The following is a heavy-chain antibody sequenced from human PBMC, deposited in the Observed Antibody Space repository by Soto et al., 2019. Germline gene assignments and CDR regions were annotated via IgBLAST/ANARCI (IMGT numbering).Heavy chain of an antibody. V-gene: IGHV1-18*01. D-gene: IGHD3-22*01. Sequence: QVQLVQSGGEVKQPRASVKVSCKATGYTFINSAIAWVRQAPGQGLEWMGWISPYNGNTNYAQSVQGRVTITTDTSTSTVYMEIRSLRFDDTAVYYCARDQSSGVFDYWGQGTLVTVST. CDR1: GYTFINSA. CDR2: ISPYNGNT. CDR3: ARDQSSGVFDY. J-gene: IGHJ4*02.